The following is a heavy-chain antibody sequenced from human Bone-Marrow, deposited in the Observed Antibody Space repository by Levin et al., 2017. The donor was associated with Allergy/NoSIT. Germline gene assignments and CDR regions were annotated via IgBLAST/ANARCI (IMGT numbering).Heavy chain of an antibody. V-gene: IGHV4-31*03. Sequence: SETLSLTCTVSGGSISSGGYYWSWIRQHPGKGLEWIGYIYYSGSTYYNPSLKSRVTISVDTSKNQFSLKLSSVTAADTAVYYCARDVGGYYDFWSGVSVGSDGWGQGTTVTVSS. CDR1: GGSISSGGYY. D-gene: IGHD3-3*01. CDR3: ARDVGGYYDFWSGVSVGSDG. J-gene: IGHJ6*02. CDR2: IYYSGST.